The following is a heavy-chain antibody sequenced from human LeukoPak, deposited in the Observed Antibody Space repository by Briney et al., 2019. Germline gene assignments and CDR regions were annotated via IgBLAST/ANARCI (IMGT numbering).Heavy chain of an antibody. CDR2: IKQDGSEK. D-gene: IGHD3/OR15-3a*01. CDR1: GFTFKSYA. CDR3: ATSYDMGWLIGY. J-gene: IGHJ4*02. V-gene: IGHV3-7*03. Sequence: PGGSLRLSCSASGFTFKSYAMHWVRQVPGQGLEWVANIKQDGSEKFYVASVKGRFTISRDNGKSSLYLQMNSLRAEDTALYYCATSYDMGWLIGYWGQGTLVTVSS.